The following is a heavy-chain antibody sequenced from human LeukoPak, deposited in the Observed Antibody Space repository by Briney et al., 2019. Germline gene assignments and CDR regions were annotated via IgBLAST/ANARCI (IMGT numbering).Heavy chain of an antibody. V-gene: IGHV1-46*01. J-gene: IGHJ4*02. D-gene: IGHD6-13*01. Sequence: ASVKVSCKASGYTFTAYYMHWVRQAPGQGLESVGMINPSGGGTNYAQQFQGTVAITRDTSTSTAYMELSSLRSGDTALYYCARGGSEQLAPPFDSWGQGTLVTVSS. CDR1: GYTFTAYY. CDR3: ARGGSEQLAPPFDS. CDR2: INPSGGGT.